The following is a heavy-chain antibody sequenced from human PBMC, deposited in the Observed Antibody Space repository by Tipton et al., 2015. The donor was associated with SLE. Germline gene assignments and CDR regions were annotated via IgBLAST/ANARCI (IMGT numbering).Heavy chain of an antibody. CDR2: IYYSGIT. CDR3: AKWTRGFDY. V-gene: IGHV4-39*07. CDR1: GGSINNTSPY. Sequence: TLSLTCTVSGGSINNTSPYWGFIRLPPGKGLEWIGSIYYSGITQYNPSLKSRVTISVDTSKNQFSLRLNSVSAADTAVYYCAKWTRGFDYWGQGTLVTVSS. J-gene: IGHJ4*02. D-gene: IGHD2-8*01.